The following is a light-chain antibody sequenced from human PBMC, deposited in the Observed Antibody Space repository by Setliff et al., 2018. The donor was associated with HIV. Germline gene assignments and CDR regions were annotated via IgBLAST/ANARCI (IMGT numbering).Light chain of an antibody. V-gene: IGLV2-11*01. CDR1: SSDVGGYMY. CDR3: CSYAGTYTVV. J-gene: IGLJ2*01. CDR2: DVT. Sequence: QSVLPQPRSVSGSPGQSVTISCTGTSSDVGGYMYVSWYQQHPGRAPKLMIYDVTKRPSGVPDRFSSSKSGNTASLTISGLQAEDEADYYCCSYAGTYTVVFGGGTKVTVL.